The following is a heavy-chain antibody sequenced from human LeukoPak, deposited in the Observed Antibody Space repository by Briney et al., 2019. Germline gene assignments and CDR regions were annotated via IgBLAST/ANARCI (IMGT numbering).Heavy chain of an antibody. V-gene: IGHV4-34*01. J-gene: IGHJ4*02. D-gene: IGHD2-2*01. CDR1: GGSFSGYY. Sequence: PSETLSLTCAVYGGSFSGYYWSWIRQPPGKGLEWIGEINHSGSTNYNPSLKSRVTISVDTSKNQFSLKLSSVTAADTAVYYCARASSSIRRDFDYWGQGALVTVSS. CDR2: INHSGST. CDR3: ARASSSIRRDFDY.